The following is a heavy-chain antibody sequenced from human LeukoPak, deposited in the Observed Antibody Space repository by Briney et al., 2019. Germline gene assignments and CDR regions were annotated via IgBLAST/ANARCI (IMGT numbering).Heavy chain of an antibody. CDR3: ARSLPNSSGYYAGWSDP. D-gene: IGHD3-22*01. CDR1: GYTFTGYY. CDR2: INPNSGGT. V-gene: IGHV1-2*02. Sequence: GASVKVSCKASGYTFTGYYMHWVRQAPGQGLEWMGWINPNSGGTNYAQKFQGRVTMTRDTSISTAYMELSRLRSDDTAVYYCARSLPNSSGYYAGWSDPWGQGTLVTVSS. J-gene: IGHJ5*02.